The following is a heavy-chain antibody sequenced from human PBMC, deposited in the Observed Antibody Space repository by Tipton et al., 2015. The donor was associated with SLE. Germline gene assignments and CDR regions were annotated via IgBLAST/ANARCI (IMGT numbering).Heavy chain of an antibody. CDR3: AGGVDYGSWTFSDFEY. D-gene: IGHD3-10*01. V-gene: IGHV4-4*02. CDR2: IHHRGTT. CDR1: DGSISSNTW. Sequence: TLSLTCTVSDGSISSNTWWNWVRQPPGMGMEWIGEIHHRGTTNYNPSLKSRVTISVDKLNSQFSLKLSSVTAADTAVYYCAGGVDYGSWTFSDFEYWGQGTLATVPS. J-gene: IGHJ4*02.